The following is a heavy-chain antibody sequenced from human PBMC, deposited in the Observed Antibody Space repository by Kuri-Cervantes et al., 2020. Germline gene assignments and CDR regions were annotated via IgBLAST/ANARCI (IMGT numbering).Heavy chain of an antibody. CDR2: IYHSGST. J-gene: IGHJ3*01. Sequence: SQTLSLTCAVSGGSISSGGYSWSWIRQPPGKGLEWIGYIYHSGSTYYNPSLKSRVTISVDRSKNQFSLKLSSVTAADTAVYYCARDGGYRYGDAFDFWGRGTRVTVSS. D-gene: IGHD5-18*01. CDR3: ARDGGYRYGDAFDF. V-gene: IGHV4-30-2*01. CDR1: GGSISSGGYS.